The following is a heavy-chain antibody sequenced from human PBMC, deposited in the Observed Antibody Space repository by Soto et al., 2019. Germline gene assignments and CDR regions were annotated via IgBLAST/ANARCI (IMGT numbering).Heavy chain of an antibody. CDR1: GGSISSGGYY. V-gene: IGHV4-31*03. D-gene: IGHD3-16*01. CDR3: ACSYVFDFRTNFYYYYGMDV. CDR2: IYYSGST. Sequence: SETLSLTCTVSGGSISSGGYYWSWIRQHPGKGLEWIGYIYYSGSTYYNPSLKSRVTISVDTSKNQFSLKLSSVTAADTAVYYCACSYVFDFRTNFYYYYGMDVWGQGTTVTVSS. J-gene: IGHJ6*02.